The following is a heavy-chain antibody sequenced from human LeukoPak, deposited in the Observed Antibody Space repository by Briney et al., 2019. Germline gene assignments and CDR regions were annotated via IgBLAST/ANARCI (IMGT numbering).Heavy chain of an antibody. CDR1: GYTFTSYG. Sequence: ASVKVSCKASGYTFTSYGISWVRQAPGQGLEWMGWISAYNGNTNYAQKLQGRVTMTTDTSTSTAYMELRSLRSDGTAVYYCAREGSYYYDSSGYYVHYFDYWGQGTLVTVSS. V-gene: IGHV1-18*01. CDR3: AREGSYYYDSSGYYVHYFDY. J-gene: IGHJ4*02. CDR2: ISAYNGNT. D-gene: IGHD3-22*01.